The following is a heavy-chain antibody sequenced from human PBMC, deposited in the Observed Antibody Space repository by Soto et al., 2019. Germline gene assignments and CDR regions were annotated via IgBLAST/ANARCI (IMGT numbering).Heavy chain of an antibody. CDR1: GYSFVSYY. Sequence: ASVKVSCKASGYSFVSYYIHWVRQAPGQGLEWMGRFLASGGNTFYAQRFRGRVSMTRDTSSTNTVSLELTSLTSDDTAVYYCARGGATIFGVIDSWGQGTRVTVS. J-gene: IGHJ4*02. V-gene: IGHV1-46*01. D-gene: IGHD3-3*02. CDR2: FLASGGNT. CDR3: ARGGATIFGVIDS.